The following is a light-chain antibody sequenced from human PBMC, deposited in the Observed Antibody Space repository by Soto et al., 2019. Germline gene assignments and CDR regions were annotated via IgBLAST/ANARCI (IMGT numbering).Light chain of an antibody. V-gene: IGKV3D-15*01. CDR3: QQYSDWPLP. J-gene: IGKJ4*01. CDR1: QTIHSN. CDR2: AAS. Sequence: EIVMTQSPATLSVSPGERATLSCRPSQTIHSNLAWYQQRPGQAPRPLIYAASTRATGIPARFSGNGFGTASPLVFRSLKSEDFAVYYCQQYSDWPLPFGGGTKGEI.